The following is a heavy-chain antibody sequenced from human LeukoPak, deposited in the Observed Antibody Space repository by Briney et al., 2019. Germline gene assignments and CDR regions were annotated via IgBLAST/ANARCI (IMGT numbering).Heavy chain of an antibody. CDR2: IYSGGST. D-gene: IGHD3-10*01. Sequence: GGSLRLSCAASGFTVSSNYMSWVRQAPGKGLEWVSVIYSGGSTYYADSVKGRFTISRDNSKNTLYLQMNSLRAEDTAVYYCAKSATPPGTYYYGSGSYLRFDYWGQGTLVTVSS. CDR3: AKSATPPGTYYYGSGSYLRFDY. CDR1: GFTVSSNY. J-gene: IGHJ4*02. V-gene: IGHV3-66*01.